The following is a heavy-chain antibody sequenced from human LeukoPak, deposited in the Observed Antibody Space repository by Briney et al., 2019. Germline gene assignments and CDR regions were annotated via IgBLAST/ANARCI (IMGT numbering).Heavy chain of an antibody. D-gene: IGHD1-1*01. V-gene: IGHV4-39*01. CDR3: ARRSRGVGTSPDY. CDR1: GGSISSSSYY. CDR2: IYYSGST. J-gene: IGHJ4*02. Sequence: SETLSLTXTVSGGSISSSSYYWSWIRQPPGKGLEWIGSIYYSGSTYYNPSLKSRVTISVDTSKNQFSLKLSSVTAADTAVYYCARRSRGVGTSPDYWGQGTLVTVSS.